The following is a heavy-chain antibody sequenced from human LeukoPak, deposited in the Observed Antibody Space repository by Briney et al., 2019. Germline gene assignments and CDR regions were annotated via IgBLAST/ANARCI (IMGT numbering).Heavy chain of an antibody. CDR1: GFTFSSYS. D-gene: IGHD2-21*01. Sequence: PGGSLRLSCAASGFTFSSYSMNWVRQAPGKGLEWVSSISSSSSYIYYADSVKGRFTISRDNAKNSLYLQMNSLRAEDTAVYYCARDPFCGGDCSSPFDYWGQGTLVTVSS. CDR3: ARDPFCGGDCSSPFDY. CDR2: ISSSSSYI. J-gene: IGHJ4*02. V-gene: IGHV3-21*01.